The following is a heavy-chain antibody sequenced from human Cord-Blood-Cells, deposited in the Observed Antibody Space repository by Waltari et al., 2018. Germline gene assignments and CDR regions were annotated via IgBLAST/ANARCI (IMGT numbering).Heavy chain of an antibody. CDR3: TAAQWGKGDY. D-gene: IGHD3-16*01. J-gene: IGHJ4*02. V-gene: IGHV3-15*01. Sequence: EVQLVESGGGLVQPGGSLRLSCAASGFTFSNAWMSWVCQAPVKGLECVGRSKSKTDGWTTDYAATVKGRFTISREDSKNTLYLQMNSLKTEDTAVYYCTAAQWGKGDYWGQGTLVTVAS. CDR2: SKSKTDGWTT. CDR1: GFTFSNAW.